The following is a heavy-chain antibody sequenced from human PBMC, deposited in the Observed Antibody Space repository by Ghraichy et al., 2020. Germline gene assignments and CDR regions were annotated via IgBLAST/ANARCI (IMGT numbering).Heavy chain of an antibody. V-gene: IGHV3-23*01. D-gene: IGHD3-3*01. CDR2: ISGSGGST. CDR1: GFTFSSYA. Sequence: GGSLRLSCAASGFTFSSYAMSWVRQAPGKGLEWVSAISGSGGSTYYADSVKGRFTISRDNSKNTLYLQMNSLRAEDTAVYYCAKSLTIFGVPKWGGYYYYGMDVWGQGTTVTVSS. CDR3: AKSLTIFGVPKWGGYYYYGMDV. J-gene: IGHJ6*02.